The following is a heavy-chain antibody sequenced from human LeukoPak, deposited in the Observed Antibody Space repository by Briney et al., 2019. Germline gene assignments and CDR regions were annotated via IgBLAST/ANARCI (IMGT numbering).Heavy chain of an antibody. D-gene: IGHD6-13*01. CDR3: ARRIAAATYFDY. Sequence: GGSLRLSCAASGFTFDDYGMSWVRQAPGKGLEWVSGINWNGGSTGYADSVKGRFTISRDNAKNSLYLQMNSLRAEDTALYYRARRIAAATYFDYWGQGTLVTVSS. J-gene: IGHJ4*02. CDR2: INWNGGST. CDR1: GFTFDDYG. V-gene: IGHV3-20*04.